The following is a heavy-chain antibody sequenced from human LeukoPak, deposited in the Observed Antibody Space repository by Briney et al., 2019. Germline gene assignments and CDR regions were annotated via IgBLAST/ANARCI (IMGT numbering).Heavy chain of an antibody. CDR2: IVVGSGNT. CDR1: GFTSTSSA. Sequence: SVKVSCKASGFTSTSSAVQWVRQARGQRLEWIGWIVVGSGNTNYAQKFQERVTITRDMSTSTAYMELSSLRSEDTAVYYCAAEAANDYGDYGFSYGMDVWGQGTTVTVSS. CDR3: AAEAANDYGDYGFSYGMDV. D-gene: IGHD4-17*01. J-gene: IGHJ6*02. V-gene: IGHV1-58*01.